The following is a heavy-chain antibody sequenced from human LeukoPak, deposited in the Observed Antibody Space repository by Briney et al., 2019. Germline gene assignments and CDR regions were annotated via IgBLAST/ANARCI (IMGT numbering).Heavy chain of an antibody. D-gene: IGHD3-22*01. CDR3: AKDQQYDYYDSSGYSDY. J-gene: IGHJ4*02. Sequence: HPGRSLRLSCAASGFTFSSYGMHWVRQAPGKGLEWVAVISYDGSNKYYADSVKGRFTISRDNSKNTLYLQMNSLGAEDTAVYYCAKDQQYDYYDSSGYSDYWGQGTLVTVSS. V-gene: IGHV3-30*18. CDR2: ISYDGSNK. CDR1: GFTFSSYG.